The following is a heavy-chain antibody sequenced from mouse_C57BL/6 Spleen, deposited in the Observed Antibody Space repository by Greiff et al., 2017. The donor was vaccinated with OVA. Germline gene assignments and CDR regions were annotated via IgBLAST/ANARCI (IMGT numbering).Heavy chain of an antibody. D-gene: IGHD1-1*01. CDR2: ISSGSSTI. CDR3: ARLITTVVAKAMDY. V-gene: IGHV5-17*01. J-gene: IGHJ4*01. Sequence: EVKLVESGGGLVKPGGSLKLSCAASGFTFSDYGMHWVRQAPEKGLEWVAYISSGSSTIYYADTVKGRFTISRDNDNNTLLLQMTSLRSEDTAMYYCARLITTVVAKAMDYWGQGTSVTVSS. CDR1: GFTFSDYG.